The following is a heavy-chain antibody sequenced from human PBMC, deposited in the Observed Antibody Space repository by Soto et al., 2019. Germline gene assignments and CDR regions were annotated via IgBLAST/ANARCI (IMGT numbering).Heavy chain of an antibody. J-gene: IGHJ4*02. Sequence: QVQLVESGGGVVQPGRSLRLSCAASGFTFSGYGMHWVRQAPGKGLEWVAVISYAGSSKYYADSVKGRFTISRDNSKTTLYPLMNSLRPADTAVSYCAKWAGGFDYWGQGTLVTVSS. CDR1: GFTFSGYG. V-gene: IGHV3-30*18. CDR3: AKWAGGFDY. CDR2: ISYAGSSK.